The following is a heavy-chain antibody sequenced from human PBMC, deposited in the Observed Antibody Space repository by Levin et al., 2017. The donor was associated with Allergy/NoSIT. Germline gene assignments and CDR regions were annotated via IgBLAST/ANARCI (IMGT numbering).Heavy chain of an antibody. CDR3: ARGPLAAAAHY. D-gene: IGHD6-13*01. CDR1: GFTFRDYY. J-gene: IGHJ4*02. CDR2: ISGTSSAI. V-gene: IGHV3-11*05. Sequence: NAGGSLRLSCAASGFTFRDYYMSWIRQAPGKGLELVSYISGTSSAIIYADSVKGRFTISRDNAQNSLYLQMNSLRAEDTAVYFCARGPLAAAAHYGGQGTLVTVSS.